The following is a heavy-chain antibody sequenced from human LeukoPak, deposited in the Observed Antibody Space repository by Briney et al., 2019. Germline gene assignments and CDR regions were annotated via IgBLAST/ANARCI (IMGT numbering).Heavy chain of an antibody. D-gene: IGHD3-3*01. CDR1: GGSISSCGYY. Sequence: SETLSLTCTVSGGSISSCGYYWSWIRQPPGKGLEWIGEINHSGSTNYNPSLKSRVTISVDTSKNQFSLKLSSVTAADTAVYYCARGRFLEWLPRKGSSHYYFDYWGQGTLVTVSS. CDR2: INHSGST. J-gene: IGHJ4*02. CDR3: ARGRFLEWLPRKGSSHYYFDY. V-gene: IGHV4-39*07.